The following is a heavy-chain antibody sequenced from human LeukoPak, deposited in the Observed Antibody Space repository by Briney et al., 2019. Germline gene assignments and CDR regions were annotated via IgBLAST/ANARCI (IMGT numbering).Heavy chain of an antibody. Sequence: GGSLRLSCAASGFSFSSDELNWVPQASGKALEWLSYISTSGRTTYYADSVKGRFTISRHNAKNSLYLQMSRLRAEDTAVYYCARDRTMVRGLENYFYGMDLWGQGATVIVSS. D-gene: IGHD3-10*01. CDR3: ARDRTMVRGLENYFYGMDL. CDR2: ISTSGRTT. CDR1: GFSFSSDE. J-gene: IGHJ6*02. V-gene: IGHV3-48*03.